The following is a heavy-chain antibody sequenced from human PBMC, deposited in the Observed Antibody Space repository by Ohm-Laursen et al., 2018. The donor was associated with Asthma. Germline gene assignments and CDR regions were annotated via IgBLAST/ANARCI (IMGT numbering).Heavy chain of an antibody. J-gene: IGHJ6*02. CDR2: ISSSGSTI. CDR3: ARDGYCGGDCYFYYYYGMDV. D-gene: IGHD2-21*01. CDR1: GFTFSDYY. Sequence: SLRLSCSASGFTFSDYYMSWIRQAPGKGLEWVSYISSSGSTIYYADSVKGRFTISRDNAKNSLYLQMNSLRAEDTAVYYYARDGYCGGDCYFYYYYGMDVWGQGTTVTVSS. V-gene: IGHV3-11*01.